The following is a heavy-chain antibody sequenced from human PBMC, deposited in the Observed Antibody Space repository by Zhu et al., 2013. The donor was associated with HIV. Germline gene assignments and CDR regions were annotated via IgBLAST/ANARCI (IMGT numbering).Heavy chain of an antibody. D-gene: IGHD3-10*01. CDR2: IIPIFGTA. Sequence: QVQLVQSGAEVKKPGSSVKVSCKASGGTFSSYAISWVRQAPGQGLEWMGGIIPIFGTANYAQKFQGRVTITADESTSTAYMELSSLRSEDTAVYYCARNPKYGLFGELFDNYYYYGMDVWGQGTTVTVSS. V-gene: IGHV1-69*01. J-gene: IGHJ6*02. CDR1: GGTFSSYA. CDR3: ARNPKYGLFGELFDNYYYYGMDV.